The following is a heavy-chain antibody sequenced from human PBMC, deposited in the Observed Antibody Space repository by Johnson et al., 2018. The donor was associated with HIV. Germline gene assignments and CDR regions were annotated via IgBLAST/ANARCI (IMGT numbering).Heavy chain of an antibody. J-gene: IGHJ3*02. CDR2: INWNGGST. Sequence: VESGGGVVRPGGSMRLSCAASGFTFDDYGMSWVRQAPGKGLEGVSGINWNGGSTGYADSVQGRFNISRDNAKNSLYLQMNSLRVEDTALYYCARARQRWLPNDGFDIWGPGTMVTVSS. D-gene: IGHD6-19*01. V-gene: IGHV3-20*04. CDR3: ARARQRWLPNDGFDI. CDR1: GFTFDDYG.